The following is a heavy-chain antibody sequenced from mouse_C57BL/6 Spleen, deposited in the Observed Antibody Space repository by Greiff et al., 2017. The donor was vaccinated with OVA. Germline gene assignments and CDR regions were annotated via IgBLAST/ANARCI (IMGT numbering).Heavy chain of an antibody. CDR3: ARGTYYYGSREFAY. V-gene: IGHV1-55*01. CDR1: GYTFTSYW. D-gene: IGHD1-1*01. J-gene: IGHJ3*01. CDR2: IYPGSGST. Sequence: VQLQQPGAELVKPGASVKMSCKASGYTFTSYWITWVKQRPGQGLEWIGDIYPGSGSTNYNEKFKSKATLTVDTSSSTAYMQLSSLTSEDSAVYYCARGTYYYGSREFAYWGQGTLVTVSA.